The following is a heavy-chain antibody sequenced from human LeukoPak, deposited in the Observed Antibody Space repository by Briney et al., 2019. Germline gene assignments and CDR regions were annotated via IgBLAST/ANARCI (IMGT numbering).Heavy chain of an antibody. D-gene: IGHD1-26*01. V-gene: IGHV3-7*01. Sequence: GGSLRLSCAASGFTFRSYWMSWVRQAPGKGLEWVANIRQDGSEKNYVDSVKGRFTISRDNAKNSLYLQMNSLRAEDTAVHYCASGATLISVWGQGTTVTVSS. CDR3: ASGATLISV. J-gene: IGHJ6*02. CDR2: IRQDGSEK. CDR1: GFTFRSYW.